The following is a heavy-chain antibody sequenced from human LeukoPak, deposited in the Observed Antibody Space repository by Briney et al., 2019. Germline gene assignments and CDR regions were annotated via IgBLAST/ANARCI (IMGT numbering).Heavy chain of an antibody. CDR1: GFTFSTYA. Sequence: GGSLRLSCAASGFTFSTYAMSWVRQAPGKGLGWVSSISKGVGTTFYADSVKGRFTISRDNSKNTLYLQMNSLRAEDTAVYYCAKRDSSGSYYFDYWGQGTLVTVSS. D-gene: IGHD6-19*01. CDR2: ISKGVGTT. V-gene: IGHV3-23*01. J-gene: IGHJ4*02. CDR3: AKRDSSGSYYFDY.